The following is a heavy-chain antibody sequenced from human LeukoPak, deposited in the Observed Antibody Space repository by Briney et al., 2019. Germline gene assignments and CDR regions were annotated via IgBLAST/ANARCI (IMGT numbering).Heavy chain of an antibody. Sequence: SETLSLTCSVSGGSMSAYYWNWIRQVPGKGLEWIGYICYSGYTNYNPSLKSRGTIPVDTSKNQFSLKLTSVTAADTAVYYCARGRAGMRIGADYWGQGTLVTVSS. CDR2: ICYSGYT. CDR1: GGSMSAYY. CDR3: ARGRAGMRIGADY. J-gene: IGHJ4*02. V-gene: IGHV4-59*01. D-gene: IGHD1-1*01.